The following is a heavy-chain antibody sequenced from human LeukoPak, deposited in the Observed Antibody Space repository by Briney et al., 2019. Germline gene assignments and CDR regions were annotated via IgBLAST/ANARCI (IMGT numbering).Heavy chain of an antibody. CDR1: GGSINSGGYY. V-gene: IGHV4-31*03. Sequence: SETLSLTCTVSGGSINSGGYYWSWIRQHPGKGLEWIANIHYSGTTYHNPSLKSRVTISVDTSKNQFSLKLSSVTAADTAVYYRARDVDYYGSGSYHYFDPWGQGTLVTVSS. CDR3: ARDVDYYGSGSYHYFDP. CDR2: IHYSGTT. J-gene: IGHJ5*02. D-gene: IGHD3-10*01.